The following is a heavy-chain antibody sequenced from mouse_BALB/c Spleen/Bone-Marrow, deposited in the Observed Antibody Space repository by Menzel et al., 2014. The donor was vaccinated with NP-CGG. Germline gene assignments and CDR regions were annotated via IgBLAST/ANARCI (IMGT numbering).Heavy chain of an antibody. Sequence: EVMLVESGGGLVQPGGSLRLSCATSGFTFTDYYMSWVRQTPGKALEWLGFIRNKANGYTTDYSVSVKGRFTISRDNSQSILYLQMNTLRAEDSATYYCARDENYDISWYFDVWGAGTTVTVSS. V-gene: IGHV7-3*02. CDR3: ARDENYDISWYFDV. D-gene: IGHD1-1*01. CDR1: GFTFTDYY. J-gene: IGHJ1*01. CDR2: IRNKANGYTT.